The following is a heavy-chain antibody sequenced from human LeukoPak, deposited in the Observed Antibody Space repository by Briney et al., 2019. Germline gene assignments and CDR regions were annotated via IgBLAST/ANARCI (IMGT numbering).Heavy chain of an antibody. J-gene: IGHJ4*02. D-gene: IGHD3-22*01. V-gene: IGHV1-69*04. CDR3: ATTNDGGGYQWGDFFDF. Sequence: SVRVSCKASGGTSNSHAISWVRQAPGQGLEWMGRIIPNLGTTNRAQNFQDRVTLTADKSTNTAYMELTSLTSDDTAVYYCATTNDGGGYQWGDFFDFWGQGTLVTVSS. CDR2: IIPNLGTT. CDR1: GGTSNSHA.